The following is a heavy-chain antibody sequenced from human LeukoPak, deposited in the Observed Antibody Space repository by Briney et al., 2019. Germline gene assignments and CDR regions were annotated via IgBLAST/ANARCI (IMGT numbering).Heavy chain of an antibody. J-gene: IGHJ4*02. Sequence: GSLSLSCAASGFTFSDVWMSWVRQAPGMGLEWIGRIRSKTHGGTTDYAAPVKGRFSISRDDSKNTLYLQMNSLETEDTAVYYCATEGSSPKYFDLWGQGNLVPVSS. CDR3: ATEGSSPKYFDL. D-gene: IGHD1-26*01. CDR1: GFTFSDVW. CDR2: IRSKTHGGTT. V-gene: IGHV3-15*01.